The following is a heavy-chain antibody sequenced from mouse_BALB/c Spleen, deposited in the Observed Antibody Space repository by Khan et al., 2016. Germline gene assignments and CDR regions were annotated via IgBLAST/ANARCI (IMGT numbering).Heavy chain of an antibody. CDR2: IDPANGNT. Sequence: VQLQQSGAELVKPGASVKLSCTASVFNIKDTYIHWVKQRPEQGLEWIGRIDPANGNTKYDPKFQGKATITADTSSNTAYLQLSSLTSEDTAVYYCSRSPYGYWFAYWGQGTLVTVSA. V-gene: IGHV14-3*02. J-gene: IGHJ3*01. CDR3: SRSPYGYWFAY. CDR1: VFNIKDTY. D-gene: IGHD2-2*01.